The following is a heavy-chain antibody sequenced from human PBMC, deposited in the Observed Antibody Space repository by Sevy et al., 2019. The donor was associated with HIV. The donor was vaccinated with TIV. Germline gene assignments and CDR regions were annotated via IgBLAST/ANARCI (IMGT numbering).Heavy chain of an antibody. CDR3: ARDHCTDGACFRSGYFDY. D-gene: IGHD2-8*01. J-gene: IGHJ4*02. V-gene: IGHV3-30*04. CDR2: ISFDGRNK. CDR1: GFTFADHA. Sequence: GGSLRLSCAASGFTFADHAFHWVRQAPGKGLEWVAIISFDGRNKRFAESVKGRFTISRDDSKSTVYVQMTSLRPEDAAVYYCARDHCTDGACFRSGYFDYWGQGTLVTVSS.